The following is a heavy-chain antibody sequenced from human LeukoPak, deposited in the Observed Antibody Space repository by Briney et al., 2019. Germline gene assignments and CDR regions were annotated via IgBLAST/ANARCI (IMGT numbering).Heavy chain of an antibody. CDR2: IKSKTDGGTT. CDR3: TTTPGGTSFDAFDI. CDR1: GFTFSNAW. Sequence: GGSLRLPCAASGFTFSNAWMSWVRQAPGKGLEWVGRIKSKTDGGTTDYAAPVKGRFTISRDDSKNTLYLQMNSLKIEDTAIYYCTTTPGGTSFDAFDIWGQGTMVTVSS. D-gene: IGHD1-1*01. J-gene: IGHJ3*02. V-gene: IGHV3-15*01.